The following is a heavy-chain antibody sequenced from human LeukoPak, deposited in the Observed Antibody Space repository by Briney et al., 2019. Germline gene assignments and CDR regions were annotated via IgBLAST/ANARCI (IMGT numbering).Heavy chain of an antibody. Sequence: GGSLRLSCAASGFTFGDYDMHWVRQAPGKGLEWVSLIRADGATTRYTDSVKGRFTISRDNSKDSLYLQMNSLRTEDTALYYCARDNTGSYEYWGQGTLVTVSP. CDR1: GFTFGDYD. D-gene: IGHD1-26*01. J-gene: IGHJ4*02. V-gene: IGHV3-43*02. CDR2: IRADGATT. CDR3: ARDNTGSYEY.